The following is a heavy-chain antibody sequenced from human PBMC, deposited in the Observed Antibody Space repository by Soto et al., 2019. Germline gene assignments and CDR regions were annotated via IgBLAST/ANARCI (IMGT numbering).Heavy chain of an antibody. Sequence: HVPLVESGGGVVQPGRSLRLSCAVSGFNFDSYGMHWVRQAPGKGLEWVAVISYDGSHKASADSVKGRFAISRDNYKNILFLQMNSLRVEDTAVYYCAKDLVQTSSLPADWGQGTLVTVSS. CDR1: GFNFDSYG. J-gene: IGHJ4*02. D-gene: IGHD6-19*01. V-gene: IGHV3-30*18. CDR2: ISYDGSHK. CDR3: AKDLVQTSSLPAD.